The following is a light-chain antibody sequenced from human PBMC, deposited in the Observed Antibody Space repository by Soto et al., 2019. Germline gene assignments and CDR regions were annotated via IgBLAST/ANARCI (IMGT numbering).Light chain of an antibody. V-gene: IGKV1-5*01. CDR1: QNVNSW. J-gene: IGKJ1*01. Sequence: DIQMTQSPSTLSASVGDRVTITCRASQNVNSWVAWYQQKPGKAPKFLIYDASNLESGVPSRFSGRGSGTEFTLTISSLQPDDFATYYCQPYNSNSRTFGQGTRV. CDR2: DAS. CDR3: QPYNSNSRT.